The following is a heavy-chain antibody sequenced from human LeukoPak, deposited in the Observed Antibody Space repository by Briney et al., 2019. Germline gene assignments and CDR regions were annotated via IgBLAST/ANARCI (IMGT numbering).Heavy chain of an antibody. V-gene: IGHV4-4*07. CDR3: ARDIDDYGARGYYFDY. Sequence: SETLSLTCTVSGGSISSYYWSWIRQPARKGLEWIGRIYTSGSTNYNPSLKSRVTMSVDTSKNQFSLKLSSVTAADTAVYYCARDIDDYGARGYYFDYWGQGTLVTVSS. D-gene: IGHD4-17*01. CDR2: IYTSGST. J-gene: IGHJ4*02. CDR1: GGSISSYY.